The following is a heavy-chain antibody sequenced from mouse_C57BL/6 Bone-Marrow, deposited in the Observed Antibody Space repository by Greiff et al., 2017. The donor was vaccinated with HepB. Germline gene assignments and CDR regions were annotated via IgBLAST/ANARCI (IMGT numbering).Heavy chain of an antibody. V-gene: IGHV1-82*01. D-gene: IGHD2-4*01. CDR2: IYPGDGDT. Sequence: QVHVKQSGPELVKPGASVKISCKASGYAFSSSWMNWVKQRPGKGLEWIGRIYPGDGDTNYNGKFKGKATLTADKSSSTAYMQLSSLTSEDSAVYFCARFPLYYDYDAWFAYWGQGTLVTVSA. CDR3: ARFPLYYDYDAWFAY. J-gene: IGHJ3*01. CDR1: GYAFSSSW.